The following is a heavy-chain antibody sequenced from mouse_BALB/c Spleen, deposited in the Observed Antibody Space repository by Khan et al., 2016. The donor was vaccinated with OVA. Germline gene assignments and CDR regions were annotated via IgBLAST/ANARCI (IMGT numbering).Heavy chain of an antibody. J-gene: IGHJ2*01. CDR3: ARGNWQSYYFDC. CDR2: INPYNGGT. D-gene: IGHD4-1*01. Sequence: EVQLQQSGPELGKPGASVKMSCKPSGYIFTNYVLHWVKQKPGQGLEWIGYINPYNGGTKYNEKFKGKATLASDKSSITAYLELSSLTSEDSAVYYCARGNWQSYYFDCWGQGTTLTLSS. CDR1: GYIFTNYV. V-gene: IGHV1S136*01.